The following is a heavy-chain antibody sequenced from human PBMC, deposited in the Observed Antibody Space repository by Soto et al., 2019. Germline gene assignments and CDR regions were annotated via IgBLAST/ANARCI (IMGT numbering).Heavy chain of an antibody. CDR2: ISAYNGNT. CDR1: GYTFTSYG. J-gene: IGHJ6*02. D-gene: IGHD2-15*01. Sequence: QVQLVQSGAEVKKPGASVKVSCKASGYTFTSYGISWVRQAPGQGLEWMGWISAYNGNTNYSQKLQGRVTMTTDTSTSTAYMELRSLRFDDTDVYYCARVSAASYYGMDVWGQGTTVTVSS. CDR3: ARVSAASYYGMDV. V-gene: IGHV1-18*04.